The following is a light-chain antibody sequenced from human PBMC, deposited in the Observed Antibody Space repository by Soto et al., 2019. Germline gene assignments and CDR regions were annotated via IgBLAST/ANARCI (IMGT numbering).Light chain of an antibody. CDR3: QQFSIFPLT. CDR2: DAS. V-gene: IGKV3-20*01. J-gene: IGKJ4*01. Sequence: ETLMTQSPANLSLSQGDTATLSCRAGQRINTNLAWYQQKPGQAPRLLIYDASSRATGIPDRFSGGGSGTDFTLTISRLEPEDFAVYYCQQFSIFPLTFGGGTKVDI. CDR1: QRINTN.